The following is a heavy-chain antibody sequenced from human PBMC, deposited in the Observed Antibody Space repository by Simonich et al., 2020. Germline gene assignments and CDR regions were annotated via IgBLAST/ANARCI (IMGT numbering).Heavy chain of an antibody. V-gene: IGHV4-59*08. D-gene: IGHD5-12*01. CDR2: IYYSGST. Sequence: QVQLQESGPGLVKPSETLSLTCTVSGGSISSYYWSWIRQPPGKGLEWIGYIYYSGSTNYNPSLKIRVTISVDTSKNQFSLKLSSVTAADTAVYYCARHDRWLQFYFDYWGQETLVTVSS. J-gene: IGHJ4*02. CDR3: ARHDRWLQFYFDY. CDR1: GGSISSYY.